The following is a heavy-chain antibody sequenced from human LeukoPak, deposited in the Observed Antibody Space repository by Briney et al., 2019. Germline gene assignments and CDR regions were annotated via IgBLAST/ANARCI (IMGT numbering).Heavy chain of an antibody. J-gene: IGHJ6*03. D-gene: IGHD6-13*01. CDR1: GGSISSYY. V-gene: IGHV4-59*01. CDR3: ARSGARSIGSSWYSGYYYYMDV. Sequence: SETLSLTCTVSGGSISSYYWSWIRQPPGKGLEWIGYIYYSGSTNYNPSLKSRVTISVDTSKNQFSLKLSSVTAADTAVYYCARSGARSIGSSWYSGYYYYMDVWGKGTTVTVSS. CDR2: IYYSGST.